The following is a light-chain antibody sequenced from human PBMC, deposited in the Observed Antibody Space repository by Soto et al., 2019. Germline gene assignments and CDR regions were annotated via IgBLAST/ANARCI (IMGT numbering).Light chain of an antibody. Sequence: EIVLTQSPGTLSLSPGDRATLSCRASQSVNRSYLAWYQQKPGQAPSLLIYGASSRATGIPDRFSGSGSGTDFTLTISVLDPEDFAVYYCQQYDNSPITFGQGPRLEIK. V-gene: IGKV3-20*01. CDR1: QSVNRSY. J-gene: IGKJ5*01. CDR3: QQYDNSPIT. CDR2: GAS.